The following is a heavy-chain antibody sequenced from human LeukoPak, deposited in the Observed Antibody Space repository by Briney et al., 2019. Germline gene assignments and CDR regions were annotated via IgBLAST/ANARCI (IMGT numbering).Heavy chain of an antibody. CDR1: GGSISSYY. CDR2: IYYSGST. V-gene: IGHV4-59*08. CDR3: ASDYDILTGSPPY. Sequence: SETLSLTCTVSGGSISSYYWSWIRQPPGKGLEWIGYIYYSGSTNYNPSLKSRVTISVDTSKSQFSLKLSSVTAADTAVYYCASDYDILTGSPPYWGQGTLVTVSS. D-gene: IGHD3-9*01. J-gene: IGHJ4*02.